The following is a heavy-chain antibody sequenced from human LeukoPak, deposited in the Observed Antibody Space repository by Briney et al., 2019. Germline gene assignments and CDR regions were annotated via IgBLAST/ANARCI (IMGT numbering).Heavy chain of an antibody. Sequence: ASVKASCKASGYTFTSYYMHWVRQAPGQGLEWMGIINPSGGSTSYAQKFQGRVTMTRDTSTSTVYMEVSSLRSEDTAVYYCARDLAAAGTPFDYWGQGTLVTVSS. D-gene: IGHD6-13*01. CDR2: INPSGGST. V-gene: IGHV1-46*01. CDR3: ARDLAAAGTPFDY. J-gene: IGHJ4*02. CDR1: GYTFTSYY.